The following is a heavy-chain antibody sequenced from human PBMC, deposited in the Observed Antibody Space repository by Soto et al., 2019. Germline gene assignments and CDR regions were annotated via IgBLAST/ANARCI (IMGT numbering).Heavy chain of an antibody. CDR1: GGSISSYY. D-gene: IGHD5-12*01. CDR2: IYYSGST. CDR3: ARHEGAPIWYYFDY. V-gene: IGHV4-59*08. J-gene: IGHJ4*02. Sequence: PSETLSLTCTVSGGSISSYYWSWIRQPPGKGLEWIGYIYYSGSTNYNPSLKSRVTISVDTSKNQFSLKLSSVTAADTAVYYCARHEGAPIWYYFDYWGQGTLVSVSS.